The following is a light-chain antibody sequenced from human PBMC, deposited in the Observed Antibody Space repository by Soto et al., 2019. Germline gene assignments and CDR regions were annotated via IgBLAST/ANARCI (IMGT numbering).Light chain of an antibody. CDR3: QQTRSYPST. CDR2: EAS. CDR1: HDIITF. Sequence: DIQLTRSPSLLSASIGDGGTISCRASHDIITFLAWYQQKPGKAPKLLIYEASTLQSGVPSRFSGSGSGTEFTLTISSVQPDDFATYYCQQTRSYPSTFGGGTKVDIK. V-gene: IGKV1-9*01. J-gene: IGKJ4*01.